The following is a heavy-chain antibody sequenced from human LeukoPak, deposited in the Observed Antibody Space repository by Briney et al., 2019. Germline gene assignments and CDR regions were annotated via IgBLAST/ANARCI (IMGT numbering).Heavy chain of an antibody. V-gene: IGHV4-34*01. J-gene: IGHJ4*02. Sequence: PSETLSLTCTVSGGSISSYYWSWIRQPPGKGLEWIGEINHSGSTNYNPSLKSRVTISVDTSRNQFSLKLSSVTAADTAVYYCASIVGATIPELGGFDYWGQGTLVTVSS. CDR2: INHSGST. D-gene: IGHD1-26*01. CDR1: GGSISSYY. CDR3: ASIVGATIPELGGFDY.